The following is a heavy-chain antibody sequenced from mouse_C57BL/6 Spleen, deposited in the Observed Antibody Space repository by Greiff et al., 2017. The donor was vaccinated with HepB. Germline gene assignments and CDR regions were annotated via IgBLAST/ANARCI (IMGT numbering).Heavy chain of an antibody. CDR1: GYTFTDYN. CDR3: ARKVWDWFAY. V-gene: IGHV1-18*01. Sequence: EVQRVESGPELVKPGASVKIPCKASGYTFTDYNMDWVKQSHGKSLEWIGDINPNNGGTIYNQKFKGKATLTEDKSSSTAYLELRSLTSEDTAVYYCARKVWDWFAYWGQGTLVTVSA. CDR2: INPNNGGT. J-gene: IGHJ3*01. D-gene: IGHD4-1*01.